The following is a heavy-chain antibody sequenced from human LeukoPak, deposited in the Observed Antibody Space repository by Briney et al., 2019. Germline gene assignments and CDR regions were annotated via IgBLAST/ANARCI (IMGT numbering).Heavy chain of an antibody. Sequence: SETLSLTCTVSGGSISSYYWSWIRQPAGKGLEWIGRIYTSGNTNYNPSLRSRVTMSVDTSKNQFSLKLNSVTAADTAVYYCAREPYCTNGVCSAYWGQGTLVTVSS. CDR1: GGSISSYY. CDR2: IYTSGNT. CDR3: AREPYCTNGVCSAY. D-gene: IGHD2-8*01. V-gene: IGHV4-4*07. J-gene: IGHJ4*02.